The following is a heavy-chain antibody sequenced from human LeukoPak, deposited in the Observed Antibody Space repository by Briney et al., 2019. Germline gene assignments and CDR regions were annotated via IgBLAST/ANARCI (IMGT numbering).Heavy chain of an antibody. D-gene: IGHD2/OR15-2a*01. CDR2: INPNIGGP. CDR1: GYTSTVYY. J-gene: IGHJ4*02. Sequence: ASVKVSCKASGYTSTVYYMHSVRHAPRQGLERMWWINPNIGGPNYAQQFRGRATFTRNMPISTAYMELTMLRPDATAVNYCARAVLPLGPNPRDYWGQGTLVTVSS. CDR3: ARAVLPLGPNPRDY. V-gene: IGHV1-2*02.